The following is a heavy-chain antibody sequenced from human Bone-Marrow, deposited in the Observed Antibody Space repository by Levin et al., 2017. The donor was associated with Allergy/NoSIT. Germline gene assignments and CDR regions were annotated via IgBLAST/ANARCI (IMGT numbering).Heavy chain of an antibody. CDR1: GFTFDDYA. Sequence: SLKISCAASGFTFDDYAMHWVRQAPGKGLEWVSGISWNSGSIGYADSVKGRFTISRDNAKNSLYLQMNSLRAEDTALYYCANGDTSGRRDTHHDAFDIWGQGTMVTVSS. D-gene: IGHD6-25*01. CDR3: ANGDTSGRRDTHHDAFDI. V-gene: IGHV3-9*01. CDR2: ISWNSGSI. J-gene: IGHJ3*02.